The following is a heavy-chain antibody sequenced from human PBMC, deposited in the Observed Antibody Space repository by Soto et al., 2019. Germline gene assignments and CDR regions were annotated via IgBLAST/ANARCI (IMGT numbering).Heavy chain of an antibody. J-gene: IGHJ6*02. Sequence: QLHLVQSGAEVKKPGSSLKVSCKASGGTFSNSGISWVRQAPGQGLEWMGGIIPSGDGTSYAQKFQGRVTMTRDTSTSTVYMELSSLRSEDTAVYYCARVALGYDYADVWGQGTTVTVSS. V-gene: IGHV1-46*01. CDR2: IIPSGDGT. CDR3: ARVALGYDYADV. CDR1: GGTFSNSG. D-gene: IGHD4-17*01.